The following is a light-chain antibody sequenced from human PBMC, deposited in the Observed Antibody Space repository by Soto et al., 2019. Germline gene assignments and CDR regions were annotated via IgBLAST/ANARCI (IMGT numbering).Light chain of an antibody. Sequence: EIVMTQSPASLSVYPGERATLSCRASQSVDIYLAWYQQRPGQAPRLLIYDTSIRAPGIPATFSGSGSGTEFTLTISSLQSEDVAVYYCQQYKDWTPITCGGGNKVHIK. CDR1: QSVDIY. J-gene: IGKJ4*01. CDR3: QQYKDWTPIT. CDR2: DTS. V-gene: IGKV3-15*01.